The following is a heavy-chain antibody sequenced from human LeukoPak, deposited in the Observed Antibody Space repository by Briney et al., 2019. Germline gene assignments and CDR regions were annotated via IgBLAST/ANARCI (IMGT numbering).Heavy chain of an antibody. CDR1: GFTFSDYY. V-gene: IGHV3-11*04. CDR3: ARDLGATIFDFDY. CDR2: ISSIGSTI. Sequence: GGSLRLSCAASGFTFSDYYMSWIRQAPGKGLEWVSSISSIGSTIYYADSVKGRFTISRDNAKNSLYLQMNSLRVEDTAVYYCARDLGATIFDFDYWGQGTLVTASS. D-gene: IGHD1-26*01. J-gene: IGHJ4*02.